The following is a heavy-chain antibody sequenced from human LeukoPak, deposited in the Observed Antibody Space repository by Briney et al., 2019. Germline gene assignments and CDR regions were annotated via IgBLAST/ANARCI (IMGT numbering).Heavy chain of an antibody. V-gene: IGHV4-59*08. Sequence: SETLSLTCTVSGGSISSYYWSWIRQPPGKGLEWIGYIYYSGSTNYNPSLKSRVTISVDTSKNQFSLKLSSVTAADTAVYYCASGNTTFGVPYFDYWGQGTLVTVSS. D-gene: IGHD3-3*01. J-gene: IGHJ4*02. CDR3: ASGNTTFGVPYFDY. CDR1: GGSISSYY. CDR2: IYYSGST.